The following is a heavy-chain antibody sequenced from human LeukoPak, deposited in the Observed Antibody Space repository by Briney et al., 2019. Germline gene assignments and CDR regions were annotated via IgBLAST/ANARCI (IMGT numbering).Heavy chain of an antibody. CDR2: ISGSGRRT. V-gene: IGHV3-23*01. D-gene: IGHD4-23*01. Sequence: GGSLRLSCAASGFTFSNHAMSWVRQAPGKGLEWVSAISGSGRRTFYADSVKGRFTISRDNSKNTLYLQTNSLRVEDTAVYYCAKVPATAATHLGPFDYWGQGTLVTVSS. CDR3: AKVPATAATHLGPFDY. J-gene: IGHJ4*02. CDR1: GFTFSNHA.